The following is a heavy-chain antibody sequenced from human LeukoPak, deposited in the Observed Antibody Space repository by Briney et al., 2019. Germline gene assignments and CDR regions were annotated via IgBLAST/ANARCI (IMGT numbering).Heavy chain of an antibody. CDR3: AHLGGMVIQN. CDR1: GFTFSSYS. Sequence: TTGGSLRLSCAVSGFTFSSYSMNWVRQAPGKGLAWVSSITSSSTYVSYADSVKGRFTISRDDAKNSLYLQMNSLRAEDTAVYYCAHLGGMVIQNWGQGTLVTVSS. V-gene: IGHV3-21*01. CDR2: ITSSSTYV. D-gene: IGHD3-16*01. J-gene: IGHJ1*01.